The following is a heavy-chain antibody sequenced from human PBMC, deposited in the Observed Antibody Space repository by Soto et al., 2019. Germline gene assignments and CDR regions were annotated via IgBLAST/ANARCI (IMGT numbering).Heavy chain of an antibody. CDR2: ISSSSSYI. CDR1: GFTFSSYS. V-gene: IGHV3-21*01. CDR3: ARDRLPHPWYFDH. D-gene: IGHD4-17*01. Sequence: PGGSLRLSCAASGFTFSSYSMNWVRQAPGKGLEWVSSISSSSSYIYYADSVKGRFTISRDNAKNSLYLQMNSLRAEDTAVYYCARDRLPHPWYFDHWGQGTLVTVSS. J-gene: IGHJ4*02.